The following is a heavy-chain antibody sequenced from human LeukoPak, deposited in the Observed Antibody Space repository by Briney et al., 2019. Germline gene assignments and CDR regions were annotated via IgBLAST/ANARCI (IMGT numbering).Heavy chain of an antibody. CDR3: AKEAAPSLTYDSRGGYFDY. D-gene: IGHD3-22*01. CDR2: ISWNSGII. V-gene: IGHV3-9*02. Sequence: GGSLRLSCVDSGFTSDDYAMHWVRQAPGKGLEWVSGISWNSGIIGDTDSVKGRYTISRDNAKNSLYLQMNSLRAEDTALYCCAKEAAPSLTYDSRGGYFDYWGQGTLVTVSS. CDR1: GFTSDDYA. J-gene: IGHJ4*02.